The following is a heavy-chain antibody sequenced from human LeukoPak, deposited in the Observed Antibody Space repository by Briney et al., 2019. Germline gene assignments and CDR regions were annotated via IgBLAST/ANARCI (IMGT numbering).Heavy chain of an antibody. D-gene: IGHD1-1*01. CDR1: GFTFSSYE. J-gene: IGHJ4*02. V-gene: IGHV3-48*03. CDR2: ISSSGSTI. Sequence: GGSLRLSCAASGFTFSSYEMNWVRQAPGKGREWVSYISSSGSTIYYADSVKGRFTISRDNAKNSLYLQMNSLRAEDTAVYYCASTSGPKGYWGQGTLVTVSS. CDR3: ASTSGPKGY.